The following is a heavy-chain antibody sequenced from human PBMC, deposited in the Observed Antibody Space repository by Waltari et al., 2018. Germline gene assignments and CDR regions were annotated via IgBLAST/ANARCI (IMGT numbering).Heavy chain of an antibody. CDR1: GGSISSSSYY. CDR2: IYSSGST. J-gene: IGHJ2*01. CDR3: ARLSKGIIAGNGYFDL. V-gene: IGHV4-39*01. D-gene: IGHD1-26*01. Sequence: QLQLQESGPGLVKPSETLSLTCTVSGGSISSSSYYWGWIRQPPGKGLEWIGSIYSSGSTYHNPSLKSLVTISVDTSKNQFALKLSSVTAADTAVYYGARLSKGIIAGNGYFDLWGRGTLVTVSS.